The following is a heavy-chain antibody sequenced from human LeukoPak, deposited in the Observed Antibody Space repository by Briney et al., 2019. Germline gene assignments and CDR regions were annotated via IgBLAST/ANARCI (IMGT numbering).Heavy chain of an antibody. CDR1: GFIFSSYA. D-gene: IGHD2-15*01. V-gene: IGHV3-30-3*01. CDR2: ISFDGGNK. J-gene: IGHJ4*02. CDR3: AKGRGILSPDY. Sequence: PGGSLRLSCAASGFIFSSYAMHWVRQAPGKGLEWVALISFDGGNKYYADSVKGRFTISRDNSKNMVYLQVNSLRADDTAVYFCAKGRGILSPDYWGQGTLVTVSS.